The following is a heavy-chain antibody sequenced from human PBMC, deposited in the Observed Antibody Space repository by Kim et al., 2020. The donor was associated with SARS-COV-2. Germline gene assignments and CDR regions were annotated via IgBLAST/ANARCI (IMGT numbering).Heavy chain of an antibody. D-gene: IGHD5-12*01. V-gene: IGHV3-21*01. CDR2: ISSSSSYI. CDR1: GFTFSSYS. Sequence: GGSLRLSCAASGFTFSSYSMNWVRQAPGKGLEWVSSISSSSSYIYYADSVKGRFTISRDNAKNSLYLQMNSLRAEDTAVYYCARRRDGYNFVSVDYWGQGTLVTVSS. CDR3: ARRRDGYNFVSVDY. J-gene: IGHJ4*02.